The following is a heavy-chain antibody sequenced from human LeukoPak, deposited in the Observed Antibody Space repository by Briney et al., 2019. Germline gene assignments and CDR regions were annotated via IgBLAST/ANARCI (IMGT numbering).Heavy chain of an antibody. J-gene: IGHJ4*02. Sequence: PGTSLRLSCAASGFTFSSYGMHWIRQRPGKGLEWVTVMWSNESHKYYADSVKGRFTVSRDSAKSTLYLQIESLKVEDTAVYYCARGRDWLLPDYWGQGTLVTVSS. CDR3: ARGRDWLLPDY. D-gene: IGHD3-3*01. V-gene: IGHV3-33*01. CDR1: GFTFSSYG. CDR2: MWSNESHK.